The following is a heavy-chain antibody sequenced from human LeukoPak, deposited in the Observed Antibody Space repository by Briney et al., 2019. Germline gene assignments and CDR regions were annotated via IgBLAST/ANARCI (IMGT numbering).Heavy chain of an antibody. CDR3: AKDQWELRAFFDY. CDR1: GFTFSSYG. V-gene: IGHV3-30*18. CDR2: ISYDGSKK. J-gene: IGHJ4*02. Sequence: HPGRSLRLSCAASGFTFSSYGMHWVRQAPGKGLEWVAVISYDGSKKYYADSVKGRSTISRGNSKNTLYLQMNSLRAEDTAVYYCAKDQWELRAFFDYWGQGTLVTVSS. D-gene: IGHD1-26*01.